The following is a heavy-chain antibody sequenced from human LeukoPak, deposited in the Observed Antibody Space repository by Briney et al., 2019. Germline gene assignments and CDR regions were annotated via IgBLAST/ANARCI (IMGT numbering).Heavy chain of an antibody. Sequence: SETLSLTCTVSGGSISSYYWSWIRQPPGKGLEWIGYIYYSGSTNYNPSLKSRVTISVDTSKNQFSLKLSSVTAADTAVYYCARTSVAGRYYYYYYYMDVWGKGTTVTVSS. D-gene: IGHD6-19*01. J-gene: IGHJ6*03. CDR2: IYYSGST. CDR1: GGSISSYY. V-gene: IGHV4-59*01. CDR3: ARTSVAGRYYYYYYYMDV.